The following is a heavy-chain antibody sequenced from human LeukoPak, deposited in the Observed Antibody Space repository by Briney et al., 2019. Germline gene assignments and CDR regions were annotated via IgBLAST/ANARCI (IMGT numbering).Heavy chain of an antibody. CDR1: GFTFSSYA. CDR2: ISSSSSYI. CDR3: ARDGTTVTTVRWFDP. J-gene: IGHJ5*02. D-gene: IGHD4-17*01. V-gene: IGHV3-21*01. Sequence: GGSLRLFCAASGFTFSSYAMHWVRQAPGKGLEWVSSISSSSSYIYYADSVKGRFTISRDNAKNSLYLQMNSLRAEDTAVYYCARDGTTVTTVRWFDPWGQGTLVTVSS.